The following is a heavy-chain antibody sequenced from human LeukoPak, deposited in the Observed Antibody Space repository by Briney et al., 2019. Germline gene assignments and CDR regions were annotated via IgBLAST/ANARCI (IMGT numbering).Heavy chain of an antibody. CDR3: ARRIGGAYNFDY. Sequence: GGSLRLSCAASGFTFRRYWMSWVRQAPGKGLEWVGNINEDESKEYYMDSVKGRFTISRDNTKNTLYLQMNSLRDEDTAVYYCARRIGGAYNFDYWGQGTLVTVSS. V-gene: IGHV3-7*05. CDR2: INEDESKE. D-gene: IGHD1-26*01. CDR1: GFTFRRYW. J-gene: IGHJ4*02.